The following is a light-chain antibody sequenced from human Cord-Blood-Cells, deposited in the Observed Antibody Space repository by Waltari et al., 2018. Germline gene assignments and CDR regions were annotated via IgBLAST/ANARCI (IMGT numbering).Light chain of an antibody. CDR3: QQYNSDMYT. Sequence: DIQMTQSPSTLSASVGDRVTISCRASQSISSWLAWYQQKPGKAPKLLIYAASSLERGVPQRCSGSGSVTEFSLTISSVQPDDFATYYSQQYNSDMYTFGQGTKLEIK. J-gene: IGKJ2*01. CDR2: AAS. CDR1: QSISSW. V-gene: IGKV1-5*01.